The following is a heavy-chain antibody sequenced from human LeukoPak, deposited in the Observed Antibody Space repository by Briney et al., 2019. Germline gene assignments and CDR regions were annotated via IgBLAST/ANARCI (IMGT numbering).Heavy chain of an antibody. D-gene: IGHD1-1*01. CDR1: GGSISSRPYY. CDR2: ISYSGTT. V-gene: IGHV4-39*07. J-gene: IGHJ6*03. CDR3: ARGGRAGTTWPTLYYYYYMDV. Sequence: SETLSLTCTVSGGSISSRPYYWGWVRQPPGKGLEWIGTISYSGTTYYSPSPKSRVTISLDTSKNQFSLKLSSVTAADTAVYYCARGGRAGTTWPTLYYYYYMDVWGKGTTVTVSS.